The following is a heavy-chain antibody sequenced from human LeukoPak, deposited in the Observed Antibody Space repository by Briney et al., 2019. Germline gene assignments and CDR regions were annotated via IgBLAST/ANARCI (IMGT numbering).Heavy chain of an antibody. CDR1: GGSFSGYY. CDR2: INHSGST. Sequence: SETLPLTCAVYGGSFSGYYWSWIRQPPGKGLEWIGEINHSGSTNYNPSLKSRVTISVDTSKNQFSLKLSSVTAADTAVYYCARGRNRITMVRGVIIPYYFDYWGQGTLVTVSS. D-gene: IGHD3-10*01. V-gene: IGHV4-34*01. J-gene: IGHJ4*02. CDR3: ARGRNRITMVRGVIIPYYFDY.